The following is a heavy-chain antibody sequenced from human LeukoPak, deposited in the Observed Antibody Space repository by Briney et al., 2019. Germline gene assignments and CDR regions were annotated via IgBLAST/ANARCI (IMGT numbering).Heavy chain of an antibody. D-gene: IGHD6-13*01. CDR2: ISYDGSNK. CDR3: ARHREPYSSSWYDFDY. J-gene: IGHJ4*02. CDR1: GFTFSSYA. V-gene: IGHV3-30-3*01. Sequence: RRSLRLSCAASGFTFSSYAMHWVRKAPGKGLEWVAVISYDGSNKYYADSVKGRFTISRDNSKNTLYLQMNSLRAEDTAVYYCARHREPYSSSWYDFDYWGQGTLVTVSS.